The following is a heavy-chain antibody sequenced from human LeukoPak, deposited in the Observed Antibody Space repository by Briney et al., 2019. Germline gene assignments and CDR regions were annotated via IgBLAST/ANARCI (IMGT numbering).Heavy chain of an antibody. CDR3: AREGRVSYGDFDF. V-gene: IGHV3-11*01. CDR2: IRSDGSTI. CDR1: GFSFSDYD. Sequence: GGSLRLSCSASGFSFSDYDMNWIRQAPGKGLEWVSYIRSDGSTIYDAASVRGRFSMSRNNAAQSLFLQMNSLRVDDTAVYYCAREGRVSYGDFDFWGQGTLVTVSS. D-gene: IGHD4-17*01. J-gene: IGHJ4*02.